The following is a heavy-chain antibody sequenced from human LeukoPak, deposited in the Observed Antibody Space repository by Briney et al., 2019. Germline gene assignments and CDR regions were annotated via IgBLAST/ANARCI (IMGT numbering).Heavy chain of an antibody. V-gene: IGHV4-39*07. D-gene: IGHD4/OR15-4a*01. Sequence: SETLSLTCTVSGDSISSSFYYWGWIRQPPGRGLEWIGSIYYGGGTHYNPSHKSRATIFLDTSMNQFSLRLTSVTAADTALYFCARESFEEPGTMDHWGQGTLVSVSS. J-gene: IGHJ4*02. CDR2: IYYGGGT. CDR1: GDSISSSFYY. CDR3: ARESFEEPGTMDH.